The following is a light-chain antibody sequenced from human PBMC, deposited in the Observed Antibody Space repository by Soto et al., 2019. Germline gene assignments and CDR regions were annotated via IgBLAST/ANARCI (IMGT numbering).Light chain of an antibody. V-gene: IGKV1-6*01. J-gene: IGKJ1*01. CDR1: QDIRDD. CDR2: AAS. CDR3: LQDYSYPRT. Sequence: AIQMTQSPSSLSASVGDRVTITCRASQDIRDDLGWYQQKPGKAPKVLIYAASSLQSGVPSRFSGSGSGTDFTLTISSLQPDDFATYYCLQDYSYPRTFGQGTMLEIK.